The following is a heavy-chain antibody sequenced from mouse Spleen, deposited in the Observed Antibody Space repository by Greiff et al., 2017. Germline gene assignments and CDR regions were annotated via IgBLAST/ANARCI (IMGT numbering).Heavy chain of an antibody. CDR3: ARGSGYYFDY. D-gene: IGHD4-1*01. J-gene: IGHJ2*01. CDR2: ISNGGGST. CDR1: GFTFSDYY. Sequence: EVMLVESGGGLVQPGGSLKLSCATSGFTFSDYYMYWVRQTPEKRLEWVAYISNGGGSTYYPDTVKGRFTISRDNAKNTLYLQMSRLKSEDTAMYYCARGSGYYFDYWGQGTTLTVSS. V-gene: IGHV5-12*02.